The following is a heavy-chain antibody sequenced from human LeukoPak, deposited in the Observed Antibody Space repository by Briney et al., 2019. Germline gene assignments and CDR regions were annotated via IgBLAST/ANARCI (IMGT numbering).Heavy chain of an antibody. V-gene: IGHV4-59*01. CDR2: IYYSGST. D-gene: IGHD1-26*01. CDR1: GGSISSYY. CDR3: TRMVGATYYFDY. J-gene: IGHJ4*02. Sequence: SETLSLTCTVSGGSISSYYWSWIRQPPGKGLEWIGYIYYSGSTNYNPSLQSRVTISVDTSKNQFSLKLSSVTAADTAVYYCTRMVGATYYFDYWGQGTLVTVSS.